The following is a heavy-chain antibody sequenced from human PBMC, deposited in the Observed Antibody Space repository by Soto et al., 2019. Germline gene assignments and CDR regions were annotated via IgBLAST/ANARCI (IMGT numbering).Heavy chain of an antibody. CDR3: AKVPHPLFMYYYGSGSYPNGMDV. CDR1: GFTFSSYG. D-gene: IGHD3-10*01. J-gene: IGHJ6*02. Sequence: QVQLVESGGGVVQPGRSLRLSCAASGFTFSSYGMHWVRQAPGKGLEWVAVISYDGSNKYYADSVKGRFTISRDNSKNTLYLQMNXLRAEDTAVYYCAKVPHPLFMYYYGSGSYPNGMDVWGQGTTVTVSS. V-gene: IGHV3-30*18. CDR2: ISYDGSNK.